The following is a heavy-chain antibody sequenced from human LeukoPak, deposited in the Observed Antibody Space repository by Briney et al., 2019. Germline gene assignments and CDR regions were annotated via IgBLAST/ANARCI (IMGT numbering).Heavy chain of an antibody. CDR3: ARDLGYCSGGSCYWGYYFDY. J-gene: IGHJ4*02. CDR2: INPNSGGT. Sequence: ASVKVSCKASGYTFTRYYMHWVRQAPGQGREWMGWINPNSGGTNYAQKFQGWVTMTRDTSISTAYMELSRLRSDDTAVYYCARDLGYCSGGSCYWGYYFDYWGQGTLVTVSS. V-gene: IGHV1-2*04. CDR1: GYTFTRYY. D-gene: IGHD2-15*01.